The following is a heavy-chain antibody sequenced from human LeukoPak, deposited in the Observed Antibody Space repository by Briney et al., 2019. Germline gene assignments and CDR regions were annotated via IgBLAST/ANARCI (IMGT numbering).Heavy chain of an antibody. V-gene: IGHV3-48*02. CDR1: GFTFSSYS. Sequence: GGSLSLSCVASGFTFSSYSMNWVGQAPGKGLEWVSYIRSGGATIYYADSVRGRFTISRDNAKNSVYLQMNSLRDEDTAVYYCVRDPDALDYWGQGTLVTVSS. CDR3: VRDPDALDY. CDR2: IRSGGATI. J-gene: IGHJ4*02.